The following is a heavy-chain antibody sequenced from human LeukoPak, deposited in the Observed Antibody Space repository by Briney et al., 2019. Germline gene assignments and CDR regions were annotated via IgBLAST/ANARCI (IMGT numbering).Heavy chain of an antibody. D-gene: IGHD6-13*01. V-gene: IGHV3-7*01. CDR3: ARDISRYTSSSPFAY. J-gene: IGHJ4*02. CDR2: IKQDGSEK. Sequence: PGGSLRLSCAASGFTFNRYWMSWVRQAPGKGLEWVANIKQDGSEKSYVDSVKGRFTISRDNAKNSLYLQMNSLRAEDTAVYYCARDISRYTSSSPFAYWGQGTLVTVSS. CDR1: GFTFNRYW.